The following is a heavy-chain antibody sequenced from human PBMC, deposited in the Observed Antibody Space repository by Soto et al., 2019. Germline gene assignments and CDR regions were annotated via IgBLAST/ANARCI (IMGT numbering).Heavy chain of an antibody. CDR2: IDWDDDK. CDR1: GFSLTTSGMC. D-gene: IGHD5-12*01. V-gene: IGHV2-70*01. CDR3: ARIRVDKESYYYYGFDV. Sequence: SGPTLVNPTQTLTLTCTFSGFSLTTSGMCLSWIRQPPGKALEWLALIDWDDDKYYSTSLKTRLTISKDSSKNQVVLTMTNMDPVDTATYYCARIRVDKESYYYYGFDVWGQGTTVTVSS. J-gene: IGHJ6*02.